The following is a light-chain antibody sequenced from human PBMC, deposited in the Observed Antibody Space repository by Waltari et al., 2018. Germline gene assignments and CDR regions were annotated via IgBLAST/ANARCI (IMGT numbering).Light chain of an antibody. V-gene: IGLV3-21*03. J-gene: IGLJ2*01. Sequence: SYVLTQPPSVSVAPGKTARISCAGQNIGTKTVHWYQHKPGQAPSLVIYDDTLRPSGIPDRISGSATATLTIARVEAGDEADYYCQVWDSSGDHPVFGGGTRLTVL. CDR2: DDT. CDR3: QVWDSSGDHPV. CDR1: NIGTKT.